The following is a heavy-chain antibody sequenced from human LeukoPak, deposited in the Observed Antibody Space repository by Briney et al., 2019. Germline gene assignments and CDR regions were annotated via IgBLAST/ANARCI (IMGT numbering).Heavy chain of an antibody. CDR2: IIPIFGTA. D-gene: IGHD2-2*01. V-gene: IGHV1-69*05. CDR1: GGTFSSYA. J-gene: IGHJ5*02. CDR3: ARAGDIVVVPAANWFDP. Sequence: ASVKVSCKASGGTFSSYAISWVRQAPGQGLEWMGGIIPIFGTANYAQKFQGRVTITTDESTSTAYMELSSLRSEDTAVYYCARAGDIVVVPAANWFDPWGQGTLVTVSS.